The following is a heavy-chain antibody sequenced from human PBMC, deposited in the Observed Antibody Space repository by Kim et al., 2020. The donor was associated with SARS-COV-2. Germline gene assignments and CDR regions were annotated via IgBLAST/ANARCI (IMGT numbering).Heavy chain of an antibody. CDR1: GFTFSSYA. D-gene: IGHD3-9*01. Sequence: GGSLRLFCAASGFTFSSYAMHWVRQAPGKGLEWVAVISYDGSNKYYADSVKGRFTISRDNSKNTLYLQMNSLRAEDTAVYYCARDSRAGAMVSDYDILTGNYYFDYWGQGTLVTVSS. J-gene: IGHJ4*02. CDR3: ARDSRAGAMVSDYDILTGNYYFDY. V-gene: IGHV3-30*04. CDR2: ISYDGSNK.